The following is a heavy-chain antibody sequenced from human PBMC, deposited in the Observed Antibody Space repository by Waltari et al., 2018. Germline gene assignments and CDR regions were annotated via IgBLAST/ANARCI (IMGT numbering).Heavy chain of an antibody. J-gene: IGHJ5*02. Sequence: QVQLVESGGGVVQPGGSLRLSCAASGFTFSSYGMHWVRQAQGKGLEWVAFIRYDGSNKYYADSVKGRFTISRDNSKNTLYLQMNSLRAEDTAVYYCAKAAGKAAAANWFDPWGQGTLVTVSS. CDR3: AKAAGKAAAANWFDP. CDR1: GFTFSSYG. CDR2: IRYDGSNK. D-gene: IGHD6-13*01. V-gene: IGHV3-30*02.